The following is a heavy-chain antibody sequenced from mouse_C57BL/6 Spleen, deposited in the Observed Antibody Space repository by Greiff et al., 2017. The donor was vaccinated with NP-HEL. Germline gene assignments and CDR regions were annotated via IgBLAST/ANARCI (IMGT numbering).Heavy chain of an antibody. V-gene: IGHV1-62-2*01. D-gene: IGHD1-3*01. J-gene: IGHJ2*01. CDR2: FSHWSGGV. Sequence: VKLMESGSDLVKEGASVKLSCKALGYSGAWDGGQLLGGVSGQGLEWIGWFSHWSGGVKYNEKFKDKATLTADKSSSTVYMELSRLTSEDSAVYFCARHEVNLYYFDYWGQGTTLTVSS. CDR3: ARHEVNLYYFDY. CDR1: GYSGAWDG.